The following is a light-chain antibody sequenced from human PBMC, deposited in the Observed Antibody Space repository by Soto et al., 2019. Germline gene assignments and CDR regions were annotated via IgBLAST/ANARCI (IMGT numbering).Light chain of an antibody. CDR2: GAS. CDR1: QSVGGN. V-gene: IGKV3-15*01. J-gene: IGKJ1*01. Sequence: EIKMTQSPATLSVSPGERTTLFCRASQSVGGNLAWYQQKPGQSPRLLVYGASGRAAGLPARFSGSGFGTEFTLTISGLLAEDFAVYYCQQYSNWPATFGQGTKVDI. CDR3: QQYSNWPAT.